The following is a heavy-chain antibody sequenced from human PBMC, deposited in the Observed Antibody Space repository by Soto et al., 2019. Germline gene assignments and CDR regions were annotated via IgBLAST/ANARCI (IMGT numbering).Heavy chain of an antibody. CDR3: ARDNLGFLSYYGMDV. CDR2: IYHSGST. J-gene: IGHJ6*02. V-gene: IGHV4-59*12. D-gene: IGHD3-3*01. Sequence: SAALSLACTISGGSITDYYWIWIRQAPGKGLEWIGEIYHSGSTNYNPSLKSRVTISVDKSKNQFSLKLSSVTAADTAVYYCARDNLGFLSYYGMDVWGQGTTVTVSS. CDR1: GGSITDYY.